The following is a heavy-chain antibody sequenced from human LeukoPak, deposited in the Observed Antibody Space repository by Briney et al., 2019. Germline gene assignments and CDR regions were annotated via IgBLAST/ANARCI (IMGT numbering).Heavy chain of an antibody. Sequence: GGTLRLSCAASGFTLQNYAISWVRHPPGKGLEWASSISGSGPSTDYADSVKGRFTISRDKSKNTLYLQMNSLRAEDTAVYYCARLPTFYYDSSHYHYDYWGQGTLVTVSS. D-gene: IGHD3-22*01. V-gene: IGHV3-23*01. CDR3: ARLPTFYYDSSHYHYDY. CDR2: ISGSGPST. J-gene: IGHJ4*02. CDR1: GFTLQNYA.